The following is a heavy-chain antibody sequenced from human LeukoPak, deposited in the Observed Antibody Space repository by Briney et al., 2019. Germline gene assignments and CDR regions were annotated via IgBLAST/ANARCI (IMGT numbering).Heavy chain of an antibody. CDR2: IYYSGST. V-gene: IGHV4-59*01. J-gene: IGHJ5*02. Sequence: SETLSLTCTVSGGSISSYYWSWIRQPPGKGLEWIGYIYYSGSTNYNPSLKSRVTISVDTSKNQFSLKLSSVTAADTAVYYCARVEMATATSAWFDPWGQGTLVTVSS. D-gene: IGHD5-24*01. CDR1: GGSISSYY. CDR3: ARVEMATATSAWFDP.